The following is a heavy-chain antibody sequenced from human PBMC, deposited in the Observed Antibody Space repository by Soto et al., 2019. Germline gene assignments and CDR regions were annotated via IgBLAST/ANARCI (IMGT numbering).Heavy chain of an antibody. D-gene: IGHD3-22*01. Sequence: VASVKVSCKVSGYTLTELSMHWVRQAPGKGLEWMGGFDPEDGETIYAQKFQGRVTMTEDTSTDTAYMELSSLRSEDTAVYYCAKFLDYCDSSGYFDYWGQGTLVTVSS. J-gene: IGHJ4*02. CDR1: GYTLTELS. CDR3: AKFLDYCDSSGYFDY. CDR2: FDPEDGET. V-gene: IGHV1-24*01.